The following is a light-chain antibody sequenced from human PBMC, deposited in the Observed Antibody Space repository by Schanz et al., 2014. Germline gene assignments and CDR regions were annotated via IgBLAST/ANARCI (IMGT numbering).Light chain of an antibody. CDR3: QQRSSWPSLT. V-gene: IGKV3-11*02. CDR1: QRVTSS. Sequence: EIVLTQSPATLSLSPGERATLSCRASQRVTSSLAWYQHKPGQAPRLLISNASNRATGIPARFSGSGSGRDYTLTISSLEPEDFAVYYCQQRSSWPSLTFGGGTKVDFK. J-gene: IGKJ4*01. CDR2: NAS.